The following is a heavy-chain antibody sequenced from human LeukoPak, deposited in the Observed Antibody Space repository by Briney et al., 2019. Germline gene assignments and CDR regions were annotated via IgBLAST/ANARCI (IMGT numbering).Heavy chain of an antibody. V-gene: IGHV4-59*01. D-gene: IGHD5-24*01. CDR1: GGSISGYY. J-gene: IGHJ5*02. Sequence: SETLSLTCTVSGGSISGYYWSWIRQPPGKGLEWIGYISHSGSTNYNPSLKSRVTISVDASKSQLSLKLSSVTAADTAVYYCARPRDDYFNNWFDPWVRGTMLSVP. CDR3: ARPRDDYFNNWFDP. CDR2: ISHSGST.